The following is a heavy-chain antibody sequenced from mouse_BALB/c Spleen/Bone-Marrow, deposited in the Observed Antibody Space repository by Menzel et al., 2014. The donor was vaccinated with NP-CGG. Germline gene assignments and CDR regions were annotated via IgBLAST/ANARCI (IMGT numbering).Heavy chain of an antibody. J-gene: IGHJ4*01. V-gene: IGHV2-6-7*01. CDR1: GFSLTGYG. D-gene: IGHD4-1*01. Sequence: QVQLKESGPGLVAPSQSLSITCTVSGFSLTGYGVYWIRQPPGKGLEWLGMIWGDGSTDYNSVLKSRLTISKDNSKSQVFLKMNSLQTDDTARYYCARDVEGAGTGLYAMDYWGQGTSVTVSS. CDR2: IWGDGST. CDR3: ARDVEGAGTGLYAMDY.